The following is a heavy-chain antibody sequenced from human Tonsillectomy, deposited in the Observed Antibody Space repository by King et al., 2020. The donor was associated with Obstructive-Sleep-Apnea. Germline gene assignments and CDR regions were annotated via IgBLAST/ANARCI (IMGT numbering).Heavy chain of an antibody. CDR1: GFTFSSYT. J-gene: IGHJ6*02. CDR2: ISSSSSYI. D-gene: IGHD6-6*01. V-gene: IGHV3-21*01. CDR3: AREAPIADRLYGMDV. Sequence: VQLVESGEGLVKPGGSLRLSCAASGFTFSSYTINWVRQAPGKGLVWVSSISSSSSYIYYADSVKGRFTISRDNAKNSLYLQMNSLRAEDTAVYYCAREAPIADRLYGMDVWGQGTTVTVSS.